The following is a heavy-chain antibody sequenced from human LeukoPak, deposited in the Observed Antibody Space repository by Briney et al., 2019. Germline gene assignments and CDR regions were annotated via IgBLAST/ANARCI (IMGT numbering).Heavy chain of an antibody. CDR1: GGSISSYY. V-gene: IGHV4-59*08. CDR2: IYYSGST. CDR3: ASRDY. J-gene: IGHJ4*02. Sequence: SETLSLTCTVSGGSISSYYWSWIRQPPGKGLEWIGYIYYSGSTNYNPSLKSRVTISVDTSKNQFSLKLSSVTAADTAVYYCASRDYWGQGALVTVSS.